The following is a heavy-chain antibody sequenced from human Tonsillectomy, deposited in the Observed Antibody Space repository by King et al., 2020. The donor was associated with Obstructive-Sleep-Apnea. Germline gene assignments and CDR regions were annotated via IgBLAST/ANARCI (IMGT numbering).Heavy chain of an antibody. Sequence: VQLVESGGGLVQPGRSLRLSCAASGFTFDDYAMHWVRQAPGKGLEWVSGISWNSGSIGYADSVKGRFTISRDNAKNSLYLQMNSLRAEDTALYYCAKDIEQQLVPGWFDPWGQGTLVTVSS. CDR2: ISWNSGSI. CDR1: GFTFDDYA. D-gene: IGHD6-13*01. V-gene: IGHV3-9*01. CDR3: AKDIEQQLVPGWFDP. J-gene: IGHJ5*02.